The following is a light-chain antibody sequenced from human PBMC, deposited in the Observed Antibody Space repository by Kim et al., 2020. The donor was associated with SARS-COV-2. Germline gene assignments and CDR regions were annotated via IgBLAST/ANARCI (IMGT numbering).Light chain of an antibody. J-gene: IGLJ2*01. CDR1: RLLFYY. CDR2: GKT. CDR3: DSRDISGNH. V-gene: IGLV3-19*01. Sequence: ALEHAARITCQEDRLLFYYSSCFQQKPGQAPILVIYGKTIRPSGIPDRFSGSSSGSTSSLTITGAQAEDEADYYCDSRDISGNHFGGGTQLTVL.